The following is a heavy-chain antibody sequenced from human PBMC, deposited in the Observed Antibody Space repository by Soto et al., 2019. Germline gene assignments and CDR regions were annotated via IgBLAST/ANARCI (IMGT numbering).Heavy chain of an antibody. CDR3: VQPTGWAGFDF. V-gene: IGHV3-53*01. CDR2: ISAGGTT. J-gene: IGHJ4*02. D-gene: IGHD6-19*01. Sequence: EVQLVESGGGLIQPGGSLRLSCAASGFAVSSKYMTWVRQAPGKGLEWVSVISAGGTTYYADSVKGRFTISRDTSKNTLYLQMNSLSAEETAVDYCVQPTGWAGFDFWGQGTRVTVPS. CDR1: GFAVSSKY.